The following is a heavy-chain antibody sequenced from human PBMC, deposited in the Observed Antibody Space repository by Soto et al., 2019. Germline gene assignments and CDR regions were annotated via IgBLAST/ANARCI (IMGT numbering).Heavy chain of an antibody. D-gene: IGHD3-16*01. CDR1: GFTFSSYS. Sequence: GGSLRLSCAASGFTFSSYSMNWVRQAPGKGLEWVSSISSSSSYIYYADSVKGRFTISRDNAKNSLYLQMNSLRAEDTAVYYCASRTSLGYFDYWGQGTLVTVSS. CDR3: ASRTSLGYFDY. CDR2: ISSSSSYI. J-gene: IGHJ4*02. V-gene: IGHV3-21*01.